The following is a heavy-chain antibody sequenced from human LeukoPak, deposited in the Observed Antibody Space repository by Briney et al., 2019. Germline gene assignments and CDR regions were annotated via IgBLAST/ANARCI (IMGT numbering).Heavy chain of an antibody. J-gene: IGHJ6*03. V-gene: IGHV4-38-2*02. CDR2: IYHSGRT. CDR1: GYSISSGYY. Sequence: SETLSLTCTVSGYSISSGYYWGWIRQPPGKGLEWIGSIYHSGRTYYNPSLKSRVTISLDMSKNQFSLKVGSVTAADTAVYYCARGTRYYYYYMDVWGKGTTVTVSS. CDR3: ARGTRYYYYYMDV.